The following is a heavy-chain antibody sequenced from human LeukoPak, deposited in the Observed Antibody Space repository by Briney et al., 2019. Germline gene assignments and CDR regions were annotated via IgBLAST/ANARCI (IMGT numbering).Heavy chain of an antibody. D-gene: IGHD7-27*01. Sequence: ASVKVSCKASGYTFTSHDIDWVRQATGQGLEWMGWMSPNSGDTGYAQKFQGRVTMTSDSSISTAYMELSSLRSEDTAIYYCVRTPPNWGFDYWGQGTLVTVSS. CDR2: MSPNSGDT. V-gene: IGHV1-8*01. CDR3: VRTPPNWGFDY. CDR1: GYTFTSHD. J-gene: IGHJ4*02.